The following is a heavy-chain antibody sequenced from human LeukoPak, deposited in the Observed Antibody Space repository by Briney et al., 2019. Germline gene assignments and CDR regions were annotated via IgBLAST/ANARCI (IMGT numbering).Heavy chain of an antibody. CDR3: AKTTVSGWYVEYYFDY. J-gene: IGHJ4*02. V-gene: IGHV3-23*01. D-gene: IGHD6-19*01. CDR1: TFTPSSYA. Sequence: RRSRRPSCAPATFTPSSYAISWVSQAPGKGMEWVSAIRGSGGSTYYADSVKGRFTISRDNSKNTLYLQMNSLRAEDTAVYYCAKTTVSGWYVEYYFDYWGQGTLVTVSS. CDR2: IRGSGGST.